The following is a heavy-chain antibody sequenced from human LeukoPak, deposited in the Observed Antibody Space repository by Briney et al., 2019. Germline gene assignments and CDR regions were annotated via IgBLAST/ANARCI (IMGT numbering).Heavy chain of an antibody. V-gene: IGHV3-23*01. D-gene: IGHD1-26*01. CDR2: ISNSGGST. Sequence: GGSLRLSCAASGFTFSSYGMHWVRQAPGKGLEWVSGISNSGGSTYYADSVKGRFTISRDNYKNTLYLQMNSLRAEDTAVYYCAKDSPRGSGRSVEYFQHWGQGTLVTVSS. J-gene: IGHJ1*01. CDR1: GFTFSSYG. CDR3: AKDSPRGSGRSVEYFQH.